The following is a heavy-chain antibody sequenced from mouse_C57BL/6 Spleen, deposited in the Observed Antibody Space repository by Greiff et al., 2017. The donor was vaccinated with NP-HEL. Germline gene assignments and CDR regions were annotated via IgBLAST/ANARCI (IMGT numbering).Heavy chain of an antibody. CDR1: GYTFTDYY. V-gene: IGHV1-26*01. J-gene: IGHJ2*01. Sequence: EVQLQQSGPELVKPGASVKTSCKASGYTFTDYYMNWVKQSHGKSLEWIGDINPNNGGTSYNQKFKGKATLTVDKSSSTAYMELRSLTSEDSAVYYCARSLYLGQGYFDYWGQGTTLTVSS. CDR2: INPNNGGT. CDR3: ARSLYLGQGYFDY. D-gene: IGHD2-3*01.